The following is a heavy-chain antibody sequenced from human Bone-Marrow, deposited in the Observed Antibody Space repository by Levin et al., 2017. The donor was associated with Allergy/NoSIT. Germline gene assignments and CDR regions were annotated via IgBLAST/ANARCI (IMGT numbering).Heavy chain of an antibody. J-gene: IGHJ5*02. CDR3: PRGVGRTGLQARFLCWFDA. D-gene: IGHD6-6*01. Sequence: ASVKVSCKASGYTFIGYYMHWVRQAPGQGLEWMGWINPDNGGTHSAEKFQGRVTMTRDTSINAVFLDLNSLTSDDTAVYFCPRGVGRTGLQARFLCWFDAWGQGALVTVSS. V-gene: IGHV1-2*02. CDR2: INPDNGGT. CDR1: GYTFIGYY.